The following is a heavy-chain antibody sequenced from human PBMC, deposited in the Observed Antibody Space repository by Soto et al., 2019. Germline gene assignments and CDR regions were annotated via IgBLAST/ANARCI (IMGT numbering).Heavy chain of an antibody. CDR1: GGSISSGGYS. V-gene: IGHV4-30-2*01. Sequence: SETLSLTCAVSGGSISSGGYSWSWIRQPPGKGLEWIGYIYHSGSTYYNPSLKSRVTISVDRSNNQFSLKLSSVTAADTAVYYCARVYGLGAFDIWGQGTMVTVSS. CDR3: ARVYGLGAFDI. J-gene: IGHJ3*02. D-gene: IGHD4-17*01. CDR2: IYHSGST.